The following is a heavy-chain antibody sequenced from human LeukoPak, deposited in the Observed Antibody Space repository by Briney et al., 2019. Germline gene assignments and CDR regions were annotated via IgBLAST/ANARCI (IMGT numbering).Heavy chain of an antibody. Sequence: GASVKVSCKASGGTFSSYAISWVRQAPGQGLEWMGRIIPILGIANYAQKFQGRVTITADKSTSTAYMELSSLRSEDTAVYYCASNFCLPPVAGTPLSCWGQGTLVTVSS. CDR3: ASNFCLPPVAGTPLSC. J-gene: IGHJ4*02. V-gene: IGHV1-69*04. CDR1: GGTFSSYA. CDR2: IIPILGIA. D-gene: IGHD6-19*01.